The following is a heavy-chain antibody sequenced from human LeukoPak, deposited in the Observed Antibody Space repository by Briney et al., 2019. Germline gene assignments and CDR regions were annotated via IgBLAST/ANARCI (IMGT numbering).Heavy chain of an antibody. D-gene: IGHD6-19*01. Sequence: SETLSLTCTVSGGSISSYYWSWIRQPPGKGLEWIGYIYYSGSTNYNTSLKSRVTISVDTSKNQFSLKLSSVTAADTAVYYCARSRRGSGWYYYWGQGTLVTVSS. J-gene: IGHJ4*02. V-gene: IGHV4-59*08. CDR3: ARSRRGSGWYYY. CDR2: IYYSGST. CDR1: GGSISSYY.